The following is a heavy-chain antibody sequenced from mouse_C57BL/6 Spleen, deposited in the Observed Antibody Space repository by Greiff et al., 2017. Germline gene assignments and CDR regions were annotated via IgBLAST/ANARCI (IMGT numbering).Heavy chain of an antibody. CDR1: GFTFSDYY. J-gene: IGHJ3*01. D-gene: IGHD2-2*01. Sequence: EVQGVESGGGLVQPGGSLKLSCAASGFTFSDYYMYWVRQTPEKRLEWVAYISNGGGSTYYPDTVKGRFTISRDNAKNTLYLQMRRLKSEYTSMDYCANPRWLRRSWFADWGQGTLVTVSA. CDR2: ISNGGGST. CDR3: ANPRWLRRSWFAD. V-gene: IGHV5-12*01.